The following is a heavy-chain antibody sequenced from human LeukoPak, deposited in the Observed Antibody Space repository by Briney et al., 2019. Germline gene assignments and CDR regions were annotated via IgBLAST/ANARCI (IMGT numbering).Heavy chain of an antibody. J-gene: IGHJ2*01. V-gene: IGHV3-7*01. Sequence: GGSLRLSCAASGFTFSSYWMSWVRQAPGKGLEWVANIKQDGSEKYYVDSVKGRFTISRDNAKNSLYLQMNSLRAEDTAVYYCARASSGRYFDWLTGPNWYFDLWGHGTLVTVSS. CDR1: GFTFSSYW. D-gene: IGHD3-9*01. CDR2: IKQDGSEK. CDR3: ARASSGRYFDWLTGPNWYFDL.